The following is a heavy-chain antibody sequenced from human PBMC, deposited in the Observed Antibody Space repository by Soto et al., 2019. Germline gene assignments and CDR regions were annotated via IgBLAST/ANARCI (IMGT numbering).Heavy chain of an antibody. CDR1: GGSISSTSYY. V-gene: IGHV4-39*01. J-gene: IGHJ4*02. D-gene: IGHD1-1*01. CDR3: ARLADQDNCEP. Sequence: PSETLSLTCTVSGGSISSTSYYWGWVLHPPGKGLEWIGCIYYTVRTYYNPSLKSRVTISIDTSKDQFSLRLSSVTAADTTIYYCARLADQDNCEPWGRGTMVRVSS. CDR2: IYYTVRT.